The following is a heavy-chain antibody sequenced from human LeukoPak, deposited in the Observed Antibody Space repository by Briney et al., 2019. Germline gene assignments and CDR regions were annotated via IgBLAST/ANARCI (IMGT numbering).Heavy chain of an antibody. D-gene: IGHD4-17*01. CDR2: ISGSGGST. V-gene: IGHV3-23*01. Sequence: PGASLRLSCAASGFTFSSYAMSWVRQAPGKGLEWVSAISGSGGSTYYADSVKGRFTISRDNSKNTLYLQMNSLRAEDTAVYYCANNYYGDYRIDYWGQGTLVTVSS. CDR3: ANNYYGDYRIDY. CDR1: GFTFSSYA. J-gene: IGHJ4*02.